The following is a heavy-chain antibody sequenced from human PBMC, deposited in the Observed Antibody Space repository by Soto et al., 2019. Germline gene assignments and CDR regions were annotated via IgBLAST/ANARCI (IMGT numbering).Heavy chain of an antibody. D-gene: IGHD2-21*02. Sequence: SETLSLTCAVSGGYISSGGYSWSWLRQPPGKGLEWIGYIFHSGSTYYNPSLKSRVTISVDGSKNQFSLKLSSVTAADTAVYYCARFCGGDCYSNADAFDIWGQGTMVTVSS. J-gene: IGHJ3*02. CDR1: GGYISSGGYS. V-gene: IGHV4-30-2*01. CDR3: ARFCGGDCYSNADAFDI. CDR2: IFHSGST.